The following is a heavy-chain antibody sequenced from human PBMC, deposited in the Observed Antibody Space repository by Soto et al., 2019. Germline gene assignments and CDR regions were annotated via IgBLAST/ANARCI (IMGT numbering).Heavy chain of an antibody. CDR1: GFTFGDYA. Sequence: GGSLRLSCTASGFTFGDYAMSWVRQAPGKGLEWVGFIRSKAYGGTTEYAASVKGRFTISRDDSKSIAYLQMNSLKTEDTAVYYCTREMATITGFDYWGQGTLVTVSS. CDR2: IRSKAYGGTT. D-gene: IGHD5-12*01. J-gene: IGHJ4*02. V-gene: IGHV3-49*04. CDR3: TREMATITGFDY.